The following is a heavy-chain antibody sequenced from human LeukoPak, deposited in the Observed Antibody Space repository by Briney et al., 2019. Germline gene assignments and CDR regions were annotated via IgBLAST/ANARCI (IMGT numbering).Heavy chain of an antibody. D-gene: IGHD3-3*01. CDR2: IKGDGIST. Sequence: GGSLRLSCAASGFDFSCNWMHWVRHAPGQGLVWVSRIKGDGISTNYADSVKGRFTISRDIAKNTLYLQMNSLRAEDTGVYYCAKDHYWSIDYWGRGTLVTVSS. J-gene: IGHJ4*02. CDR3: AKDHYWSIDY. CDR1: GFDFSCNW. V-gene: IGHV3-74*01.